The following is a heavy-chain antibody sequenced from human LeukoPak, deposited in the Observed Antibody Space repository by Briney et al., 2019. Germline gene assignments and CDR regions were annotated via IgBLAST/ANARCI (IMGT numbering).Heavy chain of an antibody. CDR3: ARGTDGRRYFDL. V-gene: IGHV4-59*01. Sequence: SETLSLTCTVSGGSISTYYWSWIRQPPGKGMEWIGFIYYTGSTNYNPSLKSRVTISLDTSKNQFSLRLTFVTAADTAVYYCARGTDGRRYFDLWGRGTLLTVSS. J-gene: IGHJ2*01. D-gene: IGHD5-24*01. CDR2: IYYTGST. CDR1: GGSISTYY.